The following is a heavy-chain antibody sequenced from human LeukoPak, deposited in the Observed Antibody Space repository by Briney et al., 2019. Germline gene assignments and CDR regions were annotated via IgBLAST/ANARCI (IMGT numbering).Heavy chain of an antibody. Sequence: PSETLSLTCTVSGGSISSSSYYWGWIRQPPGKGLEWIGSFYYSGSTYYNPSLKSRVTISVDTSKNQFSLKLSSVTAADTAAYYCARDSGKSYYYYYMDVWGKGTTVTVSS. J-gene: IGHJ6*03. CDR1: GGSISSSSYY. CDR2: FYYSGST. D-gene: IGHD1-26*01. CDR3: ARDSGKSYYYYYMDV. V-gene: IGHV4-39*07.